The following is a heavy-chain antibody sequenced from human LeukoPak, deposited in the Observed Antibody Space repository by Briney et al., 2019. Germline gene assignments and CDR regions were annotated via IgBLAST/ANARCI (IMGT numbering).Heavy chain of an antibody. D-gene: IGHD3-10*01. CDR3: AKEAFGGSGSYGMDV. J-gene: IGHJ6*04. CDR2: ISYDGSNK. CDR1: GFTFSSYG. V-gene: IGHV3-30*18. Sequence: GGSLRLSCAASGFTFSSYGMHWVRQAPGKGLEWVAVISYDGSNKYYADSVKGRFTISRDNSKNTPYLQMNSLRAEDTAVYYCAKEAFGGSGSYGMDVWGKGTTVTVSS.